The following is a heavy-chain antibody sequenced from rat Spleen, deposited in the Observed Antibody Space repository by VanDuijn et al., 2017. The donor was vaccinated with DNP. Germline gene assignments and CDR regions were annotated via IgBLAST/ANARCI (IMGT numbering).Heavy chain of an antibody. V-gene: IGHV1-43*01. J-gene: IGHJ1*01. CDR3: ARRRLPYWYFDF. Sequence: QVQLQQSGAELAKPGSSVKISCKASGYTFNSYYIGWIKQTTGQGLEYIGYVNTGSGGTNYNEKFKGKATLTVDKSSSTAFMQLSSLTPDDSAVYYCARRRLPYWYFDFWGPGTMVTVSS. CDR1: GYTFNSYY. D-gene: IGHD1-4*01. CDR2: VNTGSGGT.